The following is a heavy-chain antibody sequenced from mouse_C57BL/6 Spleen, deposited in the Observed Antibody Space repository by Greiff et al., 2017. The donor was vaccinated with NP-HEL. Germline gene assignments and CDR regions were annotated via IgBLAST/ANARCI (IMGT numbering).Heavy chain of an antibody. CDR1: GYTFTGYW. CDR2: ILPGSGST. CDR3: ARSPSTMVTPEAY. J-gene: IGHJ3*01. V-gene: IGHV1-9*01. D-gene: IGHD2-2*01. Sequence: QVQLQQSGAELMRPGASVKLSCKATGYTFTGYWIEWVKQRPGHGLEWIGEILPGSGSTNYNEKFKGKATFTADTSSNTAYMQLSSLTTEDSAIYYCARSPSTMVTPEAYWGQGTLVTVSA.